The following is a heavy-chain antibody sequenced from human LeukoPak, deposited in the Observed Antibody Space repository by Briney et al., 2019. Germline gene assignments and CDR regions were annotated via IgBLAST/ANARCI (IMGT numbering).Heavy chain of an antibody. V-gene: IGHV3-7*01. Sequence: GGSLRLSCAASGFTFSSYWMSWVRQAPGKGLEWVANITQDGSEKYYVDSVKGRFTISRDNAKNSLYLQMNSLRAEDTAVYYCASRRSIWYSSSTWFDPWGRGTLVTVSS. J-gene: IGHJ5*02. CDR3: ASRRSIWYSSSTWFDP. CDR2: ITQDGSEK. CDR1: GFTFSSYW. D-gene: IGHD6-13*01.